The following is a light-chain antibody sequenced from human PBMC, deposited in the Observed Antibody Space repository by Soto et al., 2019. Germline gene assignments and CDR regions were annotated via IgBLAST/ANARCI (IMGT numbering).Light chain of an antibody. CDR1: QSVSSSY. CDR3: QQYGRSPPSWT. J-gene: IGKJ1*01. CDR2: GAS. Sequence: ETVLTQSPGTLSLSPGERATLSCRASQSVSSSYLAWYQQKPGQAPRLLIYGASSGATGIPDICRGSGAGTDFNLTISRPEPEDFAGYYCQQYGRSPPSWTFGQGTKVEIK. V-gene: IGKV3-20*01.